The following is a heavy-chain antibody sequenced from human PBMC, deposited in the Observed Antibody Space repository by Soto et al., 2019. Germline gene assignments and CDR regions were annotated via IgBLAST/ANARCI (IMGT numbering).Heavy chain of an antibody. V-gene: IGHV3-30*04. CDR2: ISNDGRRK. Sequence: GGSLRLSCGTSGLTLSTTAMSWVRQVTGKGLEGVASISNDGRRKYYADFVKGRFTISRDTVNNILYLEMNSLRAEDTSLYYCARVATAMTYDFWGQGTQVTVSS. CDR3: ARVATAMTYDF. D-gene: IGHD2-21*02. J-gene: IGHJ4*02. CDR1: GLTLSTTA.